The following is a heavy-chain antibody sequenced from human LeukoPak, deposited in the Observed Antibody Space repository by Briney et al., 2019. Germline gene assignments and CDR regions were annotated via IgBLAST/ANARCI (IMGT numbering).Heavy chain of an antibody. J-gene: IGHJ5*02. CDR1: GGSISSSYY. Sequence: SGTLSLTCAVSGGSISSSYYWSWIRQPPGKGLEWIGYIYYSGSTNYNPSLKSRVTISVDTSKNQFSLKLSSVTPADTAVYYCARGREGDFWSGYLSWFDPWGQGTLVTVSS. D-gene: IGHD3-3*01. CDR2: IYYSGST. V-gene: IGHV4-61*01. CDR3: ARGREGDFWSGYLSWFDP.